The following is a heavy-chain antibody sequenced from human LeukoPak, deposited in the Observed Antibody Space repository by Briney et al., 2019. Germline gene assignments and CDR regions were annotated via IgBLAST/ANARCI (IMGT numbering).Heavy chain of an antibody. Sequence: SETLSLTCTVSGGSISSSSYYWGWIRQPPGKGLEWIGSINYSGRTHYNPSLKSRVTISGDTSKNEFSLKLSSVTAADTAVYYCARYIVATMEDYWGQGTLVTVSS. CDR1: GGSISSSSYY. CDR3: ARYIVATMEDY. V-gene: IGHV4-39*01. CDR2: INYSGRT. J-gene: IGHJ4*02. D-gene: IGHD5-12*01.